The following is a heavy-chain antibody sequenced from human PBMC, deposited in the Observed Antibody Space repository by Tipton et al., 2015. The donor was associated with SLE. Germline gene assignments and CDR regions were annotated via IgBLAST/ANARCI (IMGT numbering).Heavy chain of an antibody. CDR2: IYYSGST. CDR1: GGSISSGGYY. Sequence: TLSLTCTVSGGSISSGGYYWSWIRQHPGKGLEWIGYIYYSGSTNYNPSLESRVTISVDTSKNQFSLKLSSVTAADTAVYYCATRGYYDSSFDYWGQGTLVTVSS. CDR3: ATRGYYDSSFDY. J-gene: IGHJ4*02. D-gene: IGHD3-16*01. V-gene: IGHV4-31*03.